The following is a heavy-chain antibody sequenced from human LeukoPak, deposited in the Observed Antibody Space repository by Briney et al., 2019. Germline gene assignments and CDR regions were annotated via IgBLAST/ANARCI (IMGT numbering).Heavy chain of an antibody. D-gene: IGHD1-14*01. Sequence: GGSLRLSCAASGLTFSKSWMSWVRQAPGKGLEWVSYISSSGSTIYYADSVKGRFTISRDNAKNSLYLQMNSLRAEDTAVYYCARDLPEGSPLDYWGQGTLVTVSS. CDR3: ARDLPEGSPLDY. CDR1: GLTFSKSW. CDR2: ISSSGSTI. J-gene: IGHJ4*02. V-gene: IGHV3-11*01.